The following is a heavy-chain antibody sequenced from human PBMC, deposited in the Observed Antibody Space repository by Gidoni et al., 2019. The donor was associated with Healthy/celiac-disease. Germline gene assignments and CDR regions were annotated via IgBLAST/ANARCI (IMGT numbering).Heavy chain of an antibody. CDR3: AGAGEVDGIELEGPDAFDI. CDR2: RKQEGSEK. V-gene: IGHV3-7*01. Sequence: EVQLVESGGGLVQPGGSLTLSCAASGFPFSSYWMRWVRQAPGKGLEWVGNRKQEGSEKYYVDSVKDRFNISRDNAKNSMYLQMNSLRAEDTAVYYCAGAGEVDGIELEGPDAFDIWGQGTMVTVSS. J-gene: IGHJ3*02. CDR1: GFPFSSYW. D-gene: IGHD6-19*01.